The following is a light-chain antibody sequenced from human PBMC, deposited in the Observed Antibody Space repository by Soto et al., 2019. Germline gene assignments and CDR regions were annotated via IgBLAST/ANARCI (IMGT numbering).Light chain of an antibody. V-gene: IGLV2-14*01. CDR2: DVS. J-gene: IGLJ1*01. Sequence: QSVLTQPASVSGSPGQSITISCVGTSSDIGDYNYVSWYQQHPGKVPKVIIYDVSNRPSGVSYRFSATKSGNTASLTISGLQDEEEADYYCCSYTRSGTLIFGTGTKLTVL. CDR3: CSYTRSGTLI. CDR1: SSDIGDYNY.